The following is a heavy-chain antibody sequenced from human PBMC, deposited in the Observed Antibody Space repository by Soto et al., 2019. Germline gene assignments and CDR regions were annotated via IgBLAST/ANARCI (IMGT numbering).Heavy chain of an antibody. Sequence: EVQLVESGGDLVQPGRFLRLSCAASGFTFDDYAMHWVRQAPGKGLEWVSGISWNSGSIGYADSVKGRFTISRDNAKNSLYLQMNSLRAEDTALYYGAKDMSGVGASGSYFDYWGQGTLVTVSS. CDR2: ISWNSGSI. J-gene: IGHJ4*02. CDR1: GFTFDDYA. V-gene: IGHV3-9*01. D-gene: IGHD1-26*01. CDR3: AKDMSGVGASGSYFDY.